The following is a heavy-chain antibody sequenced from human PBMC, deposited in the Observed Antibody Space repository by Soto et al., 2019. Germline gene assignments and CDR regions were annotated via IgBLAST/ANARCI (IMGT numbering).Heavy chain of an antibody. CDR1: GFTVSSNY. CDR3: ARVMGSSSSPIDY. CDR2: IYSGGST. J-gene: IGHJ4*02. Sequence: GGSLRLSCAASGFTVSSNYMSWVRQAPGKGLEWVSVIYSGGSTYYADSVKGRFTISRHNSKNTLYLQMNSLRAEDTAVYYCARVMGSSSSPIDYWGQGTLVTVSS. V-gene: IGHV3-53*04. D-gene: IGHD6-6*01.